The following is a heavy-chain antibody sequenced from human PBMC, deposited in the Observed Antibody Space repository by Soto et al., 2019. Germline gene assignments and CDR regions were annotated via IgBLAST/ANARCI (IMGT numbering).Heavy chain of an antibody. D-gene: IGHD1-1*01. J-gene: IGHJ4*02. V-gene: IGHV4-38-2*02. CDR2: IYPSVSS. Sequence: SETLSLTCNVSGFAISRGYYWSWVRQSPGKGLEWIGSIYPSVSSYHNPSLETRLTLSIDTSKNQFTLKLAPVTAADTALYYCAREKVGTTFFDNWGKGIQVTVSS. CDR3: AREKVGTTFFDN. CDR1: GFAISRGYY.